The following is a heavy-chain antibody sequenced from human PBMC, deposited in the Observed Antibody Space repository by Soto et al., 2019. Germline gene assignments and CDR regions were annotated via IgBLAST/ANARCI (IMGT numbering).Heavy chain of an antibody. Sequence: QVQLQESGPGLVKPSETLSLTCTVSGGSISSYYWSWIRQPPGKGLEWIGYIYYSGSTNYNPSLKSRVTISVDTPKNQFSLKLSSVTAADTAVYYCARSYSSGWLGKFDPWGQGTLVTVSS. CDR3: ARSYSSGWLGKFDP. CDR1: GGSISSYY. J-gene: IGHJ5*02. CDR2: IYYSGST. D-gene: IGHD6-19*01. V-gene: IGHV4-59*08.